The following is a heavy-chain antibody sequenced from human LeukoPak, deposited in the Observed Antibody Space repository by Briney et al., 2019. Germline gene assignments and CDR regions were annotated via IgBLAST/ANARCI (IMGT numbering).Heavy chain of an antibody. CDR2: INPSSGGT. Sequence: GASVTVSCKASGYTFTGYYMHWVRQAPGQGLEWMGWINPSSGGTNYAQKFQGRVTMTRDTSISTAYMELSRLRSDDTVVYYCATYIAVAVTPLDYWGQGTLVTVSS. J-gene: IGHJ4*02. V-gene: IGHV1-2*02. CDR3: ATYIAVAVTPLDY. D-gene: IGHD6-19*01. CDR1: GYTFTGYY.